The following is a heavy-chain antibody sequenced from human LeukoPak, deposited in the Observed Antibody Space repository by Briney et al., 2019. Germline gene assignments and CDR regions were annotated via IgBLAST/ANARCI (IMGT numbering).Heavy chain of an antibody. CDR1: GYTFTSYG. CDR2: ISAYNGNT. CDR3: AGDSYYDSSGYNGY. Sequence: ASVKVSCKASGYTFTSYGISWVRQAPGQGLEWMGWISAYNGNTNYAQKLQGRVTMTTDTSTSTAYMELRSLRSDDTAVYYCAGDSYYDSSGYNGYWGQGTLVTVSS. D-gene: IGHD3-22*01. V-gene: IGHV1-18*01. J-gene: IGHJ4*02.